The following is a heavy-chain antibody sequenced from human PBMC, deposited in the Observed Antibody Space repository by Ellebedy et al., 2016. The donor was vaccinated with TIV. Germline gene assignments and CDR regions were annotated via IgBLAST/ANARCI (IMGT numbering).Heavy chain of an antibody. CDR1: GFTFSAFE. CDR3: TRYFYVSVSQDYGMDV. D-gene: IGHD3-10*01. J-gene: IGHJ6*04. Sequence: GGSLRLSXAASGFTFSAFEMQWVRQASGKGLEWVGRIRSKADGYATAHGAPVKGRVTISRDDSKNTVYLQMNSLRTEDSAVYYCTRYFYVSVSQDYGMDVWGKGTTVIVSS. V-gene: IGHV3-73*01. CDR2: IRSKADGYAT.